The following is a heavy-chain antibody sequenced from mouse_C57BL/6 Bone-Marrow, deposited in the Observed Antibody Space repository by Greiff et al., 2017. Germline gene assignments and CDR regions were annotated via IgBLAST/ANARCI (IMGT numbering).Heavy chain of an antibody. Sequence: EVKLVESGPGLVKPYQSLSLTCSVTGYSITSGYYWNWIRQFPGNKLEWMGYISYDGSNNYNPSLKNRISITRDTSKNQFFLKLNSVTTEDTATYYCARGGYGNHAMDYWGQGTSVTVSS. J-gene: IGHJ4*01. D-gene: IGHD2-1*01. CDR3: ARGGYGNHAMDY. CDR1: GYSITSGYY. CDR2: ISYDGSN. V-gene: IGHV3-6*01.